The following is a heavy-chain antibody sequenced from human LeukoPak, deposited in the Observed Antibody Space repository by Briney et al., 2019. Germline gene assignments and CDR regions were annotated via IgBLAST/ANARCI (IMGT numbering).Heavy chain of an antibody. Sequence: GGSLRLSCAASGFTFSSDAMSWVRQAPGKGLEWVSVISGGGGTTYYSDSVKGRFTISRDNPKNTLYLQMNSLRAEDTAVYYCAKASTFGELNRPFDYWGQGTLVTVSS. CDR3: AKASTFGELNRPFDY. D-gene: IGHD3-10*01. J-gene: IGHJ4*02. CDR2: ISGGGGTT. V-gene: IGHV3-23*01. CDR1: GFTFSSDA.